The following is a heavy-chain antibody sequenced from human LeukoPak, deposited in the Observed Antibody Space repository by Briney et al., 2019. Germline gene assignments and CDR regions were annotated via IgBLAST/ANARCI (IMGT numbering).Heavy chain of an antibody. CDR2: ISSSGSTI. J-gene: IGHJ6*02. D-gene: IGHD3-3*01. CDR3: ARDRTAYYDFWSGGTYYYGMDV. CDR1: GFTFSSYE. Sequence: GGSLRRSCAASGFTFSSYEMNWVRQAPGKGLEWVSYISSSGSTIYYADSVKGRFTISRDNAKNSLYLQMNSLRAEDTAVYYCARDRTAYYDFWSGGTYYYGMDVWGQGTTVTVSS. V-gene: IGHV3-48*03.